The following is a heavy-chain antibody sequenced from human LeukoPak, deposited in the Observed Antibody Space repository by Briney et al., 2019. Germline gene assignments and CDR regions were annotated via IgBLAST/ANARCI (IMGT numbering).Heavy chain of an antibody. V-gene: IGHV3-48*03. CDR3: ARRYCSSTSCLLDY. J-gene: IGHJ4*02. D-gene: IGHD2-2*01. Sequence: GGSLRLSCAASGFTFSSYEMNWVRQAPGKGLEWVSYISSSGSPVYYPDSVKGRFSISRDNAKNSLYLQMNSLRAEDTAVYYCARRYCSSTSCLLDYWGQGTLVTVSS. CDR1: GFTFSSYE. CDR2: ISSSGSPV.